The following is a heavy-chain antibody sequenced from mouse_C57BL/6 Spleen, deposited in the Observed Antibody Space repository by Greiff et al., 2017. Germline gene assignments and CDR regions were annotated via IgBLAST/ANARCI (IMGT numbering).Heavy chain of an antibody. CDR3: ARHEDHYYAMDY. J-gene: IGHJ4*01. CDR2: ISSGGSYT. CDR1: GFTFSRYG. V-gene: IGHV5-6*01. Sequence: EVQGVESGGDLVKPGGSLKLSCAASGFTFSRYGMSWVRQTPDKRLGWVATISSGGSYTYYPDSVKGRFTISRDNAKNTLYLQMSSLKSEDTAMYYCARHEDHYYAMDYWGQGTSVTVSS.